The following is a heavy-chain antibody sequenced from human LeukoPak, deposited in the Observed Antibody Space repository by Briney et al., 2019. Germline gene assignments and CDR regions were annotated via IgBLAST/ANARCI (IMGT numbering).Heavy chain of an antibody. J-gene: IGHJ4*02. D-gene: IGHD6-13*01. CDR3: ARKGGQQLALDY. Sequence: PGGSLRLSCAASGFTFSSYWMHWVRQAPGNGLVWVSRINSDGSSTSYADSVKGRFTISRDNAKNTLYLQMNSLRAEDTAVYYCARKGGQQLALDYWGQGTLVTVSS. CDR1: GFTFSSYW. V-gene: IGHV3-74*01. CDR2: INSDGSST.